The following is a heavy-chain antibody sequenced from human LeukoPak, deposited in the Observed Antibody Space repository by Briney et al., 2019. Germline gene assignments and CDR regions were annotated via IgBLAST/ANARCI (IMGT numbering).Heavy chain of an antibody. CDR3: ARDFQGEYHHPPEHAFDI. J-gene: IGHJ3*02. CDR1: GFTFSSYS. CDR2: ISSSSSYI. V-gene: IGHV3-21*01. Sequence: GGSLRLSCAASGFTFSSYSMNWVRQAPGKGLEWVSSISSSSSYIYYADSVKGRFTISRDNAKNSLYLQMNSLRAEDTAVYYCARDFQGEYHHPPEHAFDIWGQGTMVTVSS. D-gene: IGHD3-16*01.